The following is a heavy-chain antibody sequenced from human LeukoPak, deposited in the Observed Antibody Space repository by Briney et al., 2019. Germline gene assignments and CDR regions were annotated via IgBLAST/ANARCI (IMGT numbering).Heavy chain of an antibody. D-gene: IGHD2-8*01. V-gene: IGHV4-59*12. CDR2: IYYSGST. Sequence: SETLSLTCTVSGGSISSYYWSWIRQPPGKGLEWIGYIYYSGSTNYNPSLKSRVTISVDTSKNQFSLKLSSVTAADTAVYYCARIRHYCTNGVCYRQTIDYWGQGTLVTVSS. J-gene: IGHJ4*02. CDR1: GGSISSYY. CDR3: ARIRHYCTNGVCYRQTIDY.